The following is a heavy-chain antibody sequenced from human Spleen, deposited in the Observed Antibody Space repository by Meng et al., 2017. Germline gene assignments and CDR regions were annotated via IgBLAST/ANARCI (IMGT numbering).Heavy chain of an antibody. Sequence: GGSLRLSCAASGFTLSDYSMNWVRQAPGKGLEWVSSISSSSSYIYYADSVKGRFTISRDNAKNSLYLQMNSLRAEDTAVYYCASQTSGYFNFDPWGQGTLVTVSS. J-gene: IGHJ5*02. CDR3: ASQTSGYFNFDP. CDR1: GFTLSDYS. D-gene: IGHD5-12*01. V-gene: IGHV3-21*01. CDR2: ISSSSSYI.